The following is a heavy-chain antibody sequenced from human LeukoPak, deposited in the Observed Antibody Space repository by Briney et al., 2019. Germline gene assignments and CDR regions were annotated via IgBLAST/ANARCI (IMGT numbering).Heavy chain of an antibody. D-gene: IGHD2-15*01. CDR2: IYYSGST. J-gene: IGHJ4*02. CDR3: AVGYCSGGSCYAVY. CDR1: GGSISSSSYY. Sequence: PSETLSLTCTVSGGSISSSSYYWGWIRQPPGKGLEWIGSIYYSGSTYYNPSLKSRVTISVDTSKNQFSLKLSSVTAADTAVYYCAVGYCSGGSCYAVYWGQGTLVTVSS. V-gene: IGHV4-39*07.